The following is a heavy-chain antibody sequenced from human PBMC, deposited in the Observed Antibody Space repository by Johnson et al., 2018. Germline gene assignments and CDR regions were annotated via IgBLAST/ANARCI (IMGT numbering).Heavy chain of an antibody. V-gene: IGHV3-9*01. CDR3: AKEGWFGGNFYYYYMDV. J-gene: IGHJ6*03. CDR1: GFTFDDYA. Sequence: VQLVESGGGVVQPGRSLRLSCAASGFTFDDYAMHWVRQAPGKGLEWVSGISWNSGSIGYADSVKGRFTISRDNAKNSLYLQMNSLRGEDTALYYCAKEGWFGGNFYYYYMDVWGKGTTVTVSS. D-gene: IGHD3-10*01. CDR2: ISWNSGSI.